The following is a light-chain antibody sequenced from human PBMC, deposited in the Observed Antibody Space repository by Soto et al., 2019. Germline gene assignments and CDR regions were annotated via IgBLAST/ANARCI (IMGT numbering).Light chain of an antibody. CDR2: TAS. CDR1: QDISTW. Sequence: DIQMTQSPSSVSASVGDRVTITCRASQDISTWLAWYQQKPGKAPNLLIYTASNLQSGVPSRFSGSGSGTHFTLTISSLQPEDFATYYCQQANSFPITFGQGTRLENK. V-gene: IGKV1-12*01. J-gene: IGKJ5*01. CDR3: QQANSFPIT.